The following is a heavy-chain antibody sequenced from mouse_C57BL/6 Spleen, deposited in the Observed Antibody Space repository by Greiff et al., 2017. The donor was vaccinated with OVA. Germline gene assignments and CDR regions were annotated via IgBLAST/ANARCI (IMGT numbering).Heavy chain of an antibody. CDR3: AREYYYGSSRYFDV. CDR1: GFTFSDYG. D-gene: IGHD1-1*01. CDR2: ISSGRSTI. Sequence: DVQLVESGGGLVKPGGSLKLSCAASGFTFSDYGMHWVRQAPEKGLEWVAYISSGRSTIYYADTVKGRFTISRDNAKNTLFLQMTSLRSEDTAMYYCAREYYYGSSRYFDVWGTGTTVTVSS. V-gene: IGHV5-17*01. J-gene: IGHJ1*03.